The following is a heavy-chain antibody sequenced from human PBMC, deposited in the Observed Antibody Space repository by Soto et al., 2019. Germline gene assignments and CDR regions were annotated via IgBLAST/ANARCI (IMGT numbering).Heavy chain of an antibody. CDR3: AKDLRNHGPYGDYFDY. J-gene: IGHJ4*02. CDR2: ISGSGGST. V-gene: IGHV3-23*01. Sequence: GGSLRLSCAASGFTFSSYAMSWVRQAPGKGLEWVSAISGSGGSTYYADSVKGRFTISRDNSKNTLYLQMNSLRAEDTAVYYCAKDLRNHGPYGDYFDYWGQGTLVTVSS. CDR1: GFTFSSYA. D-gene: IGHD4-17*01.